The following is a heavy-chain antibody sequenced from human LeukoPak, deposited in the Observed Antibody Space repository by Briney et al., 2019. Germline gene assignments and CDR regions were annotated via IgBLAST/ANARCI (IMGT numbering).Heavy chain of an antibody. D-gene: IGHD3-3*01. V-gene: IGHV1-24*01. J-gene: IGHJ3*02. CDR3: ATNRQIMILGVVIMPAFDI. Sequence: ASVKASCKVSGYTLTELSMHWVRQAPGKGLEWMGGFDVEDGEIIYAQKFQGRVTMTEDTSTDTAYMELSSLRSEDTAVYYCATNRQIMILGVVIMPAFDIWGQGTMVTVSS. CDR2: FDVEDGEI. CDR1: GYTLTELS.